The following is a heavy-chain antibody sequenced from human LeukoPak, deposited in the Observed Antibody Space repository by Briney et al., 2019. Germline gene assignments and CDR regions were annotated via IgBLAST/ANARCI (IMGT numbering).Heavy chain of an antibody. CDR3: ARSADIVVVPAAPGGYYGMDV. D-gene: IGHD2-2*01. CDR2: INHSGST. Sequence: SETLSLTCAVYGGSFSGYYWSWIRQPPGKGLEWIGEINHSGSTNYNPSLKSRVTISVDTSKNQFSLKLSSVTAADMAVYYCARSADIVVVPAAPGGYYGMDVWGQGTTVTVSS. V-gene: IGHV4-34*01. CDR1: GGSFSGYY. J-gene: IGHJ6*02.